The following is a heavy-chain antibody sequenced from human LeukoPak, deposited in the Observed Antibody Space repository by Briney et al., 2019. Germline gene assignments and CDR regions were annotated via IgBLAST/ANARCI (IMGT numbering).Heavy chain of an antibody. CDR2: INWNGGST. Sequence: PGGSLRLSRAASGLTFDDYGMSWVRQVPGKGLEWVSGINWNGGSTGYADSVKGRFTISRDNAKNSLYLQMNSLRAEDTALYYCARIKSSGNYSPFDYWGQGALLTVSS. V-gene: IGHV3-20*04. CDR1: GLTFDDYG. CDR3: ARIKSSGNYSPFDY. J-gene: IGHJ4*02. D-gene: IGHD1-26*01.